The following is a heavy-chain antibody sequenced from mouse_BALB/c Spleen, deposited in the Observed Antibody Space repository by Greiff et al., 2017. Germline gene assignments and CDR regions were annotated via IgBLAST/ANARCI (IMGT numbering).Heavy chain of an antibody. CDR1: GFTFSSYY. J-gene: IGHJ3*01. CDR3: ARRDYRGFAY. V-gene: IGHV5-6-2*01. CDR2: INSNGGST. D-gene: IGHD2-14*01. Sequence: EVQLVESGGGLVKLGGSLKLSCAASGFTFSSYYMSWVRQTPEKRLELVAAINSNGGSTYYPDTVKGRFTISRDNAKNTLYLQMSSLKSEDTALYYCARRDYRGFAYWGQGTLVTVSA.